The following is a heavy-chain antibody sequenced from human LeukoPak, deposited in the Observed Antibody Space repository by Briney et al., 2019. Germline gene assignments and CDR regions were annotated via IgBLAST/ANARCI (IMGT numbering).Heavy chain of an antibody. J-gene: IGHJ2*01. D-gene: IGHD4-17*01. CDR2: INPSGGST. V-gene: IGHV1-46*01. CDR3: AAGNYGDYGWYFDL. Sequence: ASVKVSCKASGYTFTSYYMHWVRQAPGQGLEWMGIINPSGGSTSYAQKFQGRVTITRDMSTSTAYMEPSSLRSEDTAVYYCAAGNYGDYGWYFDLWGRGTLVTVSS. CDR1: GYTFTSYY.